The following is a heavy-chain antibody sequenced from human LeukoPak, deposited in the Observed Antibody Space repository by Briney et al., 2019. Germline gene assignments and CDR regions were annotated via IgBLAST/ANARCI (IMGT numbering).Heavy chain of an antibody. CDR2: IHYLGST. Sequence: SETLSLTCSVSGGSISSSYWSWIRQPPGKGLEWIGYIHYLGSTKYNPSLKSRLTISVDTSKSHFSLRLTSVTAADTAIYYCARTGTTFFDYWGQGSLVTVSS. J-gene: IGHJ4*02. CDR1: GGSISSSY. CDR3: ARTGTTFFDY. V-gene: IGHV4-59*01. D-gene: IGHD1-7*01.